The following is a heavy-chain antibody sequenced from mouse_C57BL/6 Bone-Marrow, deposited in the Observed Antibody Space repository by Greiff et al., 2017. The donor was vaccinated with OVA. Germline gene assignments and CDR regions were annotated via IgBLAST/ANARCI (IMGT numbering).Heavy chain of an antibody. J-gene: IGHJ2*01. CDR3: ARWDLGSSPFDY. CDR1: GYTFTSYW. CDR2: IHPNSGST. Sequence: QVQLKQPGAELVKPGASVKLSCKASGYTFTSYWMHWVKQRPGQGLEWIGMIHPNSGSTNYNEKFKSKATLTVDKSSSTAYMQLSSLTSEDSAVYYCARWDLGSSPFDYWGQGTTLTVSS. D-gene: IGHD1-1*01. V-gene: IGHV1-64*01.